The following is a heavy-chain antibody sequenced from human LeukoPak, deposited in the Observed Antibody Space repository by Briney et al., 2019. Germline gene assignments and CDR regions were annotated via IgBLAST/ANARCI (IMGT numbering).Heavy chain of an antibody. J-gene: IGHJ4*02. CDR3: ASFAGSSGWYPDY. Sequence: GGSLRLSCAASGFTFGSYGMRWVRQAPGKGLEWVAVIWYDGSNKYYADSVKGRFTISRDNSKNTLYLQMNSLRAEDTAVYYSASFAGSSGWYPDYWGQGTLVTVSS. CDR1: GFTFGSYG. V-gene: IGHV3-33*01. D-gene: IGHD6-19*01. CDR2: IWYDGSNK.